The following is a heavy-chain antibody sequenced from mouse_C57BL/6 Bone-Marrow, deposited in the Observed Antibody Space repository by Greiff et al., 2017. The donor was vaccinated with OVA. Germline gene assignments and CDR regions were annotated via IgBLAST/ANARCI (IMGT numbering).Heavy chain of an antibody. CDR1: GFNIKDDY. J-gene: IGHJ3*01. D-gene: IGHD3-3*01. CDR2: IDPENGDT. CDR3: TTEGRGAWFAY. Sequence: EVQLQQSGAELVRPGASVKLSCTASGFNIKDDYMHWVKQRPEQGLEWIGWIDPENGDTEYASKFQGKATITADTSSNTAYLQLSSLTSEDTAVYDCTTEGRGAWFAYWGQGTLVTVSA. V-gene: IGHV14-4*01.